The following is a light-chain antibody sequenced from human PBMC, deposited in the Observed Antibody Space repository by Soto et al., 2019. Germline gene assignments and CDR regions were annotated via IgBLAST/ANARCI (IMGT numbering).Light chain of an antibody. J-gene: IGKJ3*01. CDR1: QSVSSSY. CDR2: GAS. V-gene: IGKV3-20*01. CDR3: QQYGSSPFT. Sequence: EIVLTQSPGTLSLSPGXRATLSCRASQSVSSSYLAWYQQKPGQAPRLLIYGASSRATGIPDRFSGSGSGTDFTLTISSLEPEDFAVYYCQQYGSSPFTFGPGTKVDIK.